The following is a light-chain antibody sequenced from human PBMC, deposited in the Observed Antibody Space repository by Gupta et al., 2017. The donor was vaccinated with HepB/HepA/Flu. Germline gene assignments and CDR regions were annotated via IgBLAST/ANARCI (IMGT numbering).Light chain of an antibody. V-gene: IGKV1-33*01. CDR3: QQYHILST. Sequence: DIQLTQSPSSLSASVGDRVTITCQASEDIKKYLNWYQQTPGKAPKLLIYEASDLQTGVPSRFTGSGSGTVFSFTISSLQPEDVGTYYFQQYHILSTFGQWTKVEIK. CDR1: EDIKKY. CDR2: EAS. J-gene: IGKJ2*01.